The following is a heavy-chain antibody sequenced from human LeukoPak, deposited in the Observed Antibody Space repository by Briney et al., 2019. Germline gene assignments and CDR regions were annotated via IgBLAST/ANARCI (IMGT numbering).Heavy chain of an antibody. D-gene: IGHD2-15*01. Sequence: GASVKVSCKASGGTFSSYAISWVRQAPGQGLEWMGGIISIFGTASYAQKFQGRVTITADESTSTAYMELSSLRSEDTAVYYCVRTLDDSYYYYYGMDVWGQGTTVTVSS. CDR2: IISIFGTA. J-gene: IGHJ6*02. CDR3: VRTLDDSYYYYYGMDV. CDR1: GGTFSSYA. V-gene: IGHV1-69*13.